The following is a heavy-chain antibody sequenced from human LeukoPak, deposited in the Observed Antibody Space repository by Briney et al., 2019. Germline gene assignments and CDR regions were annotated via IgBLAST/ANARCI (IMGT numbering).Heavy chain of an antibody. CDR3: ARFRFGPPMDY. J-gene: IGHJ4*02. D-gene: IGHD3-10*01. CDR1: GGSISSYY. Sequence: SETLSLTCTVSGGSISSYYWSWIRQPPGKGLEWIGYIYYSGSTNYNPSLKSRVTISVDTSKNQFSLKLSSVTAAHTAVYYCARFRFGPPMDYWGQGTLVSVSS. CDR2: IYYSGST. V-gene: IGHV4-59*01.